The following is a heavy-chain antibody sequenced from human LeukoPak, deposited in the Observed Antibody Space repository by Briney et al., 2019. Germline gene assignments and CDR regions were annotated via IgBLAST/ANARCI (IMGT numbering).Heavy chain of an antibody. CDR2: MNPNSGNT. Sequence: VASVKVSCKASGYTFTSYDINWVRQATGQGLEWMGWMNPNSGNTGYAQKLQGRVTMTTDTSTSTAYMELRSLRSDDTAVYYCARDGDGDYVLDYWGQGTLVTVSS. V-gene: IGHV1-8*01. CDR3: ARDGDGDYVLDY. CDR1: GYTFTSYD. D-gene: IGHD4-17*01. J-gene: IGHJ4*02.